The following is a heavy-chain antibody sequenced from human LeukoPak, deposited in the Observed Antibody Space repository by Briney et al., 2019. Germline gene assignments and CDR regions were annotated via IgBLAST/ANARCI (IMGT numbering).Heavy chain of an antibody. V-gene: IGHV6-1*01. CDR3: ARGSSSFNWFDP. J-gene: IGHJ5*02. CDR1: GDSVSSNSAA. D-gene: IGHD6-13*01. Sequence: SQTLSLTFTISGDSVSSNSAAWNWIRQSPSRGLEWLGRTYYRSKWYNDYAESVKSRMTINPDTSKNQFSLQLNSVTPEDTAVYYCARGSSSFNWFDPWGQGTLVTVSS. CDR2: TYYRSKWYN.